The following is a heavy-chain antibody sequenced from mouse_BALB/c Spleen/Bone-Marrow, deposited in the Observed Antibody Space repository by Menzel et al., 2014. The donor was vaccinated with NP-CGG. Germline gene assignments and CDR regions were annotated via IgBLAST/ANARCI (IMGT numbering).Heavy chain of an antibody. CDR3: ARGVCSYVKYAMDY. J-gene: IGHJ4*01. V-gene: IGHV5-17*02. CDR2: ISGGSSTI. Sequence: EVKEVESGGGLVQPGGSRKLSCAASGFTFSSFGMHWVRQAPEKGLVWVAYISGGSSTIYYAGSVQGRFSISRDNPKNTLFLQMTSLRSEDKAMYYCARGVCSYVKYAMDYWGQGNSVTVSS. CDR1: GFTFSSFG. D-gene: IGHD6-1*01.